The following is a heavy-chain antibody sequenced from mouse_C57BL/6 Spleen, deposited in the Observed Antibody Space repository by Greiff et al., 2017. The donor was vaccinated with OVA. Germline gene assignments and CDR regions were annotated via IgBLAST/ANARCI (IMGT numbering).Heavy chain of an antibody. D-gene: IGHD3-2*02. Sequence: EVQLVESEGGLVQPGSSMKLSCTASGFTFSDYYMAWVRQVPEKGLEWVANINYDGSSTYYLDSLKSRFIISRDNAKNILYLQMSSLKSEDTATYYCAREGSGLDYWGQGTTLTVSS. CDR3: AREGSGLDY. CDR1: GFTFSDYY. V-gene: IGHV5-16*01. J-gene: IGHJ2*01. CDR2: INYDGSST.